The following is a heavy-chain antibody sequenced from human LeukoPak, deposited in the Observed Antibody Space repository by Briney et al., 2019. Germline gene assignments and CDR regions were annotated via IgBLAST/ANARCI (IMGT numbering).Heavy chain of an antibody. V-gene: IGHV3-33*01. CDR2: IWYDGSNK. J-gene: IGHJ4*02. D-gene: IGHD3-3*01. Sequence: PGRSLRLSCAASGFTFSSYGMHWVRQAPGKGREGVAVIWYDGSNKYYADSVKGRFTISRDNSKNTLYLQMNSLRAEDTAVYYCARATGFEWLLIDYWGQGTLVTVSS. CDR3: ARATGFEWLLIDY. CDR1: GFTFSSYG.